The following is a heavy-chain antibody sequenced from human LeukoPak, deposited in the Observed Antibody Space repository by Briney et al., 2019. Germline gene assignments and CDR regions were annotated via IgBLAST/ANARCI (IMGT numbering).Heavy chain of an antibody. Sequence: PGGSLRLSCSASGFTFSTNSMLWVRQAPGKGLEFVSAITSNGGSTYYADSVKGRFTISRDNSKNTLYLQMSSLRAEDTAVYYCVTVGMTSIWSYLRFDPRGQGTLVSVSS. J-gene: IGHJ5*02. D-gene: IGHD1-26*01. CDR3: VTVGMTSIWSYLRFDP. V-gene: IGHV3-64D*08. CDR2: ITSNGGST. CDR1: GFTFSTNS.